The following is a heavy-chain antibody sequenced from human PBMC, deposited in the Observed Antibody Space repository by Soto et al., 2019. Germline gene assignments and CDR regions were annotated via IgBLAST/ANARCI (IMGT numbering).Heavy chain of an antibody. Sequence: ASVKVSCKASGYTFTSYYMHWVRQAPGQRLEWMGIINPSGGSTSYAQKFQGRVTMTRDTSTSTVYMELSSLRSEDTDVYFCDRDKVTMIVVDRGYFDYWGQGTLVTVSS. CDR1: GYTFTSYY. V-gene: IGHV1-46*03. D-gene: IGHD3-22*01. CDR3: DRDKVTMIVVDRGYFDY. CDR2: INPSGGST. J-gene: IGHJ4*02.